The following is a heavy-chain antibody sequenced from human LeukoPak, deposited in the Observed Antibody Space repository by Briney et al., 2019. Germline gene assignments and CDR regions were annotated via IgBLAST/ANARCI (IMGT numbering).Heavy chain of an antibody. CDR3: ARDQFGYSSGWYYFDY. CDR1: GYTFTGYY. Sequence: ASVKVSCKASGYTFTGYYMHWVRQAPGQGLEWMGWINPNSGGTNYAQKFQGRVTMTRDTSISTAYMELSRLRSDDTAVYYCARDQFGYSSGWYYFDYWGQGTLVTVSS. D-gene: IGHD6-19*01. V-gene: IGHV1-2*02. J-gene: IGHJ4*02. CDR2: INPNSGGT.